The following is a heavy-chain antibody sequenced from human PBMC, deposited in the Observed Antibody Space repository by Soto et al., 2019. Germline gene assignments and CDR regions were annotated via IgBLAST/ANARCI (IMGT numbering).Heavy chain of an antibody. CDR1: GFTLPGYS. Sequence: EVQVVEPGGDLVQPGGSLRLSCAPSGFTLPGYSMNWVRQAPGKGLEWVSYISSSSDTIYYADSEKGRFTISRDKAKNLLYLQMKGLRAEDTAVYYCARSSTFYDYWGQGTPVTVSS. CDR3: ARSSTFYDY. J-gene: IGHJ4*02. V-gene: IGHV3-48*01. CDR2: ISSSSDTI. D-gene: IGHD6-6*01.